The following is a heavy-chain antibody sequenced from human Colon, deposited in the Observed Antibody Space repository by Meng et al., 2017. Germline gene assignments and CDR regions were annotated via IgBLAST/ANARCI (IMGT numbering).Heavy chain of an antibody. CDR3: ARVGMIRGSGYYFDH. CDR1: GGSISSGAYY. D-gene: IGHD3-10*01. V-gene: IGHV4-31*01. CDR2: IYYSGRT. Sequence: SETLSLTCTVSGGSISSGAYYWSWTRQHPGNRLELIGYIYYSGRTYFNPSLTSLVNISVDTSKNQFSLKLSSVTAADTSVYYCARVGMIRGSGYYFDHWTQGTLVTVSS. J-gene: IGHJ4*02.